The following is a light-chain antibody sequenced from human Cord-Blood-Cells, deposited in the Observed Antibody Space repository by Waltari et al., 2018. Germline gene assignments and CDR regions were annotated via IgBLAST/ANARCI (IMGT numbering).Light chain of an antibody. J-gene: IGKJ1*01. V-gene: IGKV1-5*01. CDR3: QQYNSYRT. CDR2: DAS. CDR1: QSISSW. Sequence: DIQISQSPSTLSASVGSRVGITCRASQSISSWLAWYQQKPGKAPKLLIYDASSLESGLPSRCSGSGSGTEFTLTISSLQPDDFATYDCQQYNSYRTFGQGTKVEIK.